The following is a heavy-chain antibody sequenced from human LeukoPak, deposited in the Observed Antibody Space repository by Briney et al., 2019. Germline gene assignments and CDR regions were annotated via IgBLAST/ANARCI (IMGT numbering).Heavy chain of an antibody. CDR2: IYYSGSI. V-gene: IGHV4-39*01. Sequence: PSETLSLTCTVSGGSFSSSNYYWGWVRQPPGKGLEWIGNIYYSGSIFYNPSLRSRITISVDTSKNQFSLKLRSVTAADTAVYYCARHYAYGSGTYVPFDYWGQGTLVTVSS. D-gene: IGHD3-10*01. CDR3: ARHYAYGSGTYVPFDY. J-gene: IGHJ4*02. CDR1: GGSFSSSNYY.